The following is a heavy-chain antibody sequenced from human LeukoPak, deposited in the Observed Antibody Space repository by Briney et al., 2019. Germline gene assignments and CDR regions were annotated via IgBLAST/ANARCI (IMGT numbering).Heavy chain of an antibody. CDR3: ARGMVGYSSSWFIFGWFDP. Sequence: SETLSLTCTVSGRSISSYYWSWIRQHAGKGLEWIGRIYTSGSTNYNSSLKSRVTMSVDTSKNQFSLKLSSVTAADTAVYYCARGMVGYSSSWFIFGWFDPWGQGTLVTVSS. CDR1: GRSISSYY. J-gene: IGHJ5*02. CDR2: IYTSGST. D-gene: IGHD6-13*01. V-gene: IGHV4-4*07.